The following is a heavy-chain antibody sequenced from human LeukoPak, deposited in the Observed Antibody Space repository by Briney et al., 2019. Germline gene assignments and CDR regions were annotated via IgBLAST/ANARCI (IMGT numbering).Heavy chain of an antibody. Sequence: GGSLRLSCAASGFTFSSYGMHWVRQAPGKGLEWVAVISYDGSNKYYADSVKGRFTISRDNSKNTLYLQMNSLRAEDTAVYYCAKVAYYYDSSGYYSYWGQGTLVTVSS. D-gene: IGHD3-22*01. CDR2: ISYDGSNK. CDR3: AKVAYYYDSSGYYSY. J-gene: IGHJ4*02. V-gene: IGHV3-30*18. CDR1: GFTFSSYG.